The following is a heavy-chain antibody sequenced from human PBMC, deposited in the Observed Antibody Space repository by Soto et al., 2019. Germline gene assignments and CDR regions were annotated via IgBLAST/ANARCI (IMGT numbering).Heavy chain of an antibody. CDR1: GFIVSGYY. CDR2: VYTGGST. Sequence: EVQLVESGGGLIQPGGSLRLSCAASGFIVSGYYMSWVRQAPGKGLEWVSVVYTGGSTSYADSVKGRFTISRDDSKNAGYLHRNSVEVEDTAVYECCGDFGRGSIQQWGQGTPVTVSS. CDR3: CGDFGRGSIQQ. D-gene: IGHD2-21*01. V-gene: IGHV3-53*01. J-gene: IGHJ1*01.